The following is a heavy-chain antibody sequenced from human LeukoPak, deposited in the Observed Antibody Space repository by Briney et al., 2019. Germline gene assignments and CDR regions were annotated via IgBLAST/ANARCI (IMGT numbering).Heavy chain of an antibody. D-gene: IGHD6-13*01. CDR3: AKVVRSSSSRHPTAYYYYYMDV. J-gene: IGHJ6*03. V-gene: IGHV3-33*06. CDR1: GFIFSTYG. Sequence: PGTSLRLSCVASGFIFSTYGMHWVRQSPGKGLEWVAGICFDGSNEYYADSVKGRFTITRDNSKNTLYLQMNSLRAEDTAVYYCAKVVRSSSSRHPTAYYYYYMDVWGKGTTVTVSS. CDR2: ICFDGSNE.